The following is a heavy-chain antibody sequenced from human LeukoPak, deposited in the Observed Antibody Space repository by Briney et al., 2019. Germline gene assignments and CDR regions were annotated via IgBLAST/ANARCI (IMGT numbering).Heavy chain of an antibody. D-gene: IGHD6-13*01. V-gene: IGHV4-4*02. Sequence: SETLSLTCTVSGDSISYGHWWSWVRQPPGKGLEWIGEIYHSGSNNCNSALKSRLTLSIDNSKNQFSLNLSSVTAADTAVYYCAREIYGIAAAGTRYYYMDVWGKGTTVTVSS. CDR1: GDSISYGHW. CDR3: AREIYGIAAAGTRYYYMDV. CDR2: IYHSGSN. J-gene: IGHJ6*03.